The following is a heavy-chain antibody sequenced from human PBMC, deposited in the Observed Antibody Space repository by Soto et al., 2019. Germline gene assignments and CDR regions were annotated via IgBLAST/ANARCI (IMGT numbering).Heavy chain of an antibody. CDR3: ARSIEGGPMDV. V-gene: IGHV5-51*01. J-gene: IGHJ6*02. CDR1: GYTFSNHW. CDR2: IFPRDSDT. D-gene: IGHD1-26*01. Sequence: GESLKISCQGSGYTFSNHWINWVRLVPGKGLEWMGIIFPRDSDTRYSPSLQGQVIISVDKSTNTAYLQWTRLTASDTAIYYCARSIEGGPMDVWGQGTTVTVSS.